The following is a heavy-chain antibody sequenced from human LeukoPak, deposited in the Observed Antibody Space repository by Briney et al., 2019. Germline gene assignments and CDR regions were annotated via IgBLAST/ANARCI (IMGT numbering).Heavy chain of an antibody. J-gene: IGHJ4*02. CDR2: INHSGST. CDR1: GGSISSYY. D-gene: IGHD3-3*01. V-gene: IGHV4-34*01. CDR3: ARHKPADFWSGYFDF. Sequence: SETLSLTCTVSGGSISSYYWSWIRQPPGKGLEWIGEINHSGSTNYNPSLKSRVTISVDTSKNQFSLKLSSVTAPDTALYYCARHKPADFWSGYFDFWGQGTLVTVSS.